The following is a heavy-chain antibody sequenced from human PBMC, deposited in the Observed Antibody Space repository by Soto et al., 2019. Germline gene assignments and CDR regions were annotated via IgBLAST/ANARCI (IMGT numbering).Heavy chain of an antibody. V-gene: IGHV1-46*01. D-gene: IGHD6-19*01. J-gene: IGHJ6*02. CDR1: GYTFTSYY. Sequence: WASVKVSCKASGYTFTSYYMHWVRQAPGQGLEWMGIINPSGGSTSYAQKFQGRVTMTRDTSTSTVYMELSSLRSEDTAVYYCARMRRAAVAAKPGYGMDVWGQGTTVTVSS. CDR3: ARMRRAAVAAKPGYGMDV. CDR2: INPSGGST.